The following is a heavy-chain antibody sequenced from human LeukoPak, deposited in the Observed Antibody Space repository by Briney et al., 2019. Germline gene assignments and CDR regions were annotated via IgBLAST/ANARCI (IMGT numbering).Heavy chain of an antibody. CDR1: GFTFSSYS. CDR3: AREHDSSGYSDY. V-gene: IGHV3-21*01. J-gene: IGHJ4*02. CDR2: ISSSSSYI. D-gene: IGHD3-22*01. Sequence: GGSLRLSCAASGFTFSSYSMNWVRQAPGKGLEWVSSISSSSSYIYYADSVKGRFTISRDNAKNSLYLQMNSLRAEDTAVYYCAREHDSSGYSDYWGQGTLVTVSS.